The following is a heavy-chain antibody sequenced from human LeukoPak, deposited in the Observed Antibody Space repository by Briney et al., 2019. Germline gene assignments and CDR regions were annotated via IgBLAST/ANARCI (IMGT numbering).Heavy chain of an antibody. CDR2: MNPNSGNT. CDR1: GYSFTSYW. CDR3: ARGQRVVVAVHEP. J-gene: IGHJ5*02. D-gene: IGHD2-15*01. V-gene: IGHV1-8*02. Sequence: TGESLKISCKGSGYSFTSYWIGWVRQATGQGLEWMGWMNPNSGNTGYAQKFQGRVTMTRNTSISTAYMELSSLRSEDTAVYYCARGQRVVVAVHEPWGQGTLVTVSS.